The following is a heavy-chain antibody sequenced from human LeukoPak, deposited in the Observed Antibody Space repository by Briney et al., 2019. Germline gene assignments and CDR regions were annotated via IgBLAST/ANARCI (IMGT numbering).Heavy chain of an antibody. J-gene: IGHJ4*02. CDR1: GFTFSSFA. D-gene: IGHD6-13*01. CDR2: ISSNGDIT. V-gene: IGHV3-64D*09. Sequence: GGSLRLSCSASGFTFSSFAMHWVRQAPGKGLEYVSAISSNGDITDYADSVKGRFTISRDNSKNTLYLQMSSLRAEDTAIYYCVKSPHASSSYFDYWGQGTLVTVSS. CDR3: VKSPHASSSYFDY.